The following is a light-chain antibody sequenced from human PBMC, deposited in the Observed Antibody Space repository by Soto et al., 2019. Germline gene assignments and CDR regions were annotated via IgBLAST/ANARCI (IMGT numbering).Light chain of an antibody. J-gene: IGKJ3*01. CDR1: QGISSY. CDR3: QQLNSYPL. Sequence: DIQLTQSPSFLSASVGDRVTITCRASQGISSYLAWYQQKPGKAPKLLIYAASTLQSGVPSRFSGSGSGQEFTLTISSLQAEDFATYYCQQLNSYPLFGPGTKVDIK. CDR2: AAS. V-gene: IGKV1-9*01.